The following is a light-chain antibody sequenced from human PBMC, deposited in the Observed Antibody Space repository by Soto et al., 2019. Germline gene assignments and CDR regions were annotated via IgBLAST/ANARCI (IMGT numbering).Light chain of an antibody. Sequence: QSALTQPPSVSGAPGQRVTISCTGSSSNTGAGYDVHWYQQVPGTAPKLLIYYNSNRPSGVPDRFSGSKSGTSASLAITGLQAEDEADYYCQSYDSSLSGYVFGTGTKLTVL. CDR3: QSYDSSLSGYV. CDR1: SSNTGAGYD. V-gene: IGLV1-40*01. J-gene: IGLJ1*01. CDR2: YNS.